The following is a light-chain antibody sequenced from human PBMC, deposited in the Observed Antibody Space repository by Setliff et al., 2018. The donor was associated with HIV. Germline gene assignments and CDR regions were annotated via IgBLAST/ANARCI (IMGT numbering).Light chain of an antibody. Sequence: QSVLTQPASVSGSPGQSITISCTGTSSDVGGYKYVYWYQQHPGKAPKPMIYEVSNRPSGISNRFSGSKSGNTASLTISGLQAEDEADYYCSSYRSGNTLVFGTGTKVTVL. CDR3: SSYRSGNTLV. V-gene: IGLV2-14*01. CDR2: EVS. CDR1: SSDVGGYKY. J-gene: IGLJ1*01.